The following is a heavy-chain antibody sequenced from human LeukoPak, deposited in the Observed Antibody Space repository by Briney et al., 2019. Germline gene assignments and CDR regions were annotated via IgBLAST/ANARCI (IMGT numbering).Heavy chain of an antibody. D-gene: IGHD6-19*01. CDR1: GFTVSSNY. CDR2: IYSGGST. V-gene: IGHV3-66*01. CDR3: ARDQSSGWFYFDY. J-gene: IGHJ4*02. Sequence: GGSLRLSCAASGFTVSSNYMSWVRQAPGKGLEWVSVIYSGGSTYYADSVNGRFTISRDNSKNTLYLQMNSLRAEDTAVYYCARDQSSGWFYFDYWGQGTLVTV.